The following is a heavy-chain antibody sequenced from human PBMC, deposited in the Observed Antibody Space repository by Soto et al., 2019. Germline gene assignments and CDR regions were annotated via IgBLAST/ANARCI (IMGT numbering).Heavy chain of an antibody. D-gene: IGHD6-13*01. J-gene: IGHJ4*02. CDR1: GYSFSSHA. V-gene: IGHV1-69*06. CDR2: IIPVFGTP. Sequence: QVQLEQSGSEVKKSGSSVKVSCKASGYSFSSHAITWVRQAPGQGLECMGGIIPVFGTPSYAQKFQGRVTICADKSTNTSYLELRSLRSEDTAVYYCARGGALSTSWYWGDGLDSWGQGTQVNVSS. CDR3: ARGGALSTSWYWGDGLDS.